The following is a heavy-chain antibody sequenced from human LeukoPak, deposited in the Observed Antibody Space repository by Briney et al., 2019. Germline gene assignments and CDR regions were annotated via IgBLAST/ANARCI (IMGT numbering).Heavy chain of an antibody. V-gene: IGHV1-24*01. CDR2: FDPADGEP. Sequence: ASVKVSCKISGYTLTEVSMRWVRQAPGKGLEWMGGFDPADGEPIYVQKFQGRVTMSEDTSTDTAYMDLSSLRSEDTAVYYCATEVVGYGDVHYFDSWGQGTLVTVSS. D-gene: IGHD4-17*01. J-gene: IGHJ4*02. CDR3: ATEVVGYGDVHYFDS. CDR1: GYTLTEVS.